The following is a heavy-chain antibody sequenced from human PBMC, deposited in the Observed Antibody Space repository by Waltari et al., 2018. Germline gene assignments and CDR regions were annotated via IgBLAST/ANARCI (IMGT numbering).Heavy chain of an antibody. CDR3: ATVRFLEWLQKPDAEYFQH. CDR1: GYTLTELS. Sequence: QVQLVQSGAEVKKPGASVKVSCKVSGYTLTELSMHWVRQAPGKGLEWMGGFDPEDGETIYAQKFQGRVTMTEDTSTDTAYMELSSLRSEDTAVYYCATVRFLEWLQKPDAEYFQHWGQGTLVTVSS. J-gene: IGHJ1*01. D-gene: IGHD3-3*01. CDR2: FDPEDGET. V-gene: IGHV1-24*01.